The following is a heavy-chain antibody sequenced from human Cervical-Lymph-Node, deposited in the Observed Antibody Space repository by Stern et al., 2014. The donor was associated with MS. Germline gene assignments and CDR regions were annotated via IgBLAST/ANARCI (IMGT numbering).Heavy chain of an antibody. Sequence: VQLVESGGGLVQPGGSLKLSCAASGFTFSGYDMHWVRQASGKGLEWVGRISSRPNRYSTSYAASVKGRFTISRDDSKNTAYLQMNSLKTEDTAVYYCSSAPLESATTSPLDYWGQGTLVSVSS. CDR1: GFTFSGYD. CDR2: ISSRPNRYST. J-gene: IGHJ4*02. CDR3: SSAPLESATTSPLDY. V-gene: IGHV3-73*01. D-gene: IGHD5-24*01.